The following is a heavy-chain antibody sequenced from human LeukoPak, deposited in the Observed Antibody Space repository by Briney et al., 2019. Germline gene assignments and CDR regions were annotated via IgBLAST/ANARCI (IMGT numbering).Heavy chain of an antibody. CDR3: ARNRGEGFDP. CDR1: GYTFTNYD. J-gene: IGHJ5*02. CDR2: INPINGNT. D-gene: IGHD1-14*01. V-gene: IGHV1-8*01. Sequence: ASVKVSCKAPGYTFTNYDINWVRQAAGQGLEWMGWINPINGNTGYAQKFQGRVTMTRNTSISTAYMELSSLRSEDTAVYYCARNRGEGFDPWGQGTLVTVSS.